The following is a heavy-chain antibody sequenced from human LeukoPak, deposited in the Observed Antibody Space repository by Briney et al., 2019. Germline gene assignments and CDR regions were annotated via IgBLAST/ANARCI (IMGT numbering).Heavy chain of an antibody. CDR1: GYSFTSYW. V-gene: IGHV5-51*01. CDR2: TYPGDSDT. CDR3: ARRETTRDPKRVWFGELFGAFDI. D-gene: IGHD3-10*01. J-gene: IGHJ3*02. Sequence: GESLKISCKGSGYSFTSYWIGWVRQMPGKGLEWMGVTYPGDSDTRYSPSFQGQVTFSVDKSISTAYLQWSSLKASDTAMYYCARRETTRDPKRVWFGELFGAFDIWGQGTMVTVSS.